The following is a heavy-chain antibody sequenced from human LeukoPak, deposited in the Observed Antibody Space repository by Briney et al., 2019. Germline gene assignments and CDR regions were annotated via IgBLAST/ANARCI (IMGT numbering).Heavy chain of an antibody. Sequence: GGSLRLSCAASGFTFSSYWMHWVRQAPGKGLVWVSRINSDGSSTSYADSVKGRFTISRDNAKNTLYLQMNSLRAEDTAVYYCARDFAYYDILTGFGEYCFDYWGQGTLVTVSS. CDR2: INSDGSST. CDR1: GFTFSSYW. CDR3: ARDFAYYDILTGFGEYCFDY. J-gene: IGHJ4*02. D-gene: IGHD3-9*01. V-gene: IGHV3-74*01.